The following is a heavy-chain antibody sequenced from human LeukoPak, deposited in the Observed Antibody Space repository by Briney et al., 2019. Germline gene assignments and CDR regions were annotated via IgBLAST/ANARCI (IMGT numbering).Heavy chain of an antibody. Sequence: GESLKISCKGSGYSFTSYWIGWVRQMPGRGLEWMGIIYPGDSDTRYSPSFQGQVTISADKSISTAYLQWSSLKASDTAMYYCARLNGVAYSSSWYHFDYWGQGTLVTVSS. CDR3: ARLNGVAYSSSWYHFDY. CDR1: GYSFTSYW. J-gene: IGHJ4*02. D-gene: IGHD6-13*01. CDR2: IYPGDSDT. V-gene: IGHV5-51*01.